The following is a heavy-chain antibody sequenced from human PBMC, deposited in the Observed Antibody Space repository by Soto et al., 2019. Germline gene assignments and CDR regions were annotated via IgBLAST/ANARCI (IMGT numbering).Heavy chain of an antibody. J-gene: IGHJ4*02. V-gene: IGHV1-18*01. CDR3: ARGRYGDY. CDR1: GYDFTTYG. D-gene: IGHD1-1*01. Sequence: QVHLVQSGAEVKNPGASVKVSCKGSGYDFTTYGITWVRQAPGQGLEWMAWISAHNGNTNYASNLQGRVTVTRDTSTSTAYIELTSLRSDDTAVYYCARGRYGDYWGQGALVTVSS. CDR2: ISAHNGNT.